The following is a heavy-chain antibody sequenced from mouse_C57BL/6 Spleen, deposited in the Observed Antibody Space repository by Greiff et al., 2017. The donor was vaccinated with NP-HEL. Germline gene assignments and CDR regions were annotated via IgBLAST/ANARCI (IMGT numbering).Heavy chain of an antibody. D-gene: IGHD1-1*01. CDR2: ILPGSGST. CDR3: ARRHYYGSSYYWYFDV. V-gene: IGHV1-9*01. CDR1: GYTFTGYW. Sequence: QVQLKESGAELMKPGASVKLSCKATGYTFTGYWIEWVKQRPGHGLEWIGEILPGSGSTNYNEKFKGKATFTADTSSNTAYMQLSSLTTEDSAIYYCARRHYYGSSYYWYFDVWGTGTTVTVSS. J-gene: IGHJ1*03.